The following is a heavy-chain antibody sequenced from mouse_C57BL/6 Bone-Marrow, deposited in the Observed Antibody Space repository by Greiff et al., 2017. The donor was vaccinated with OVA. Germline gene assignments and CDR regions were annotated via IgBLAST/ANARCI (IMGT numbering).Heavy chain of an antibody. CDR3: ARKGGKGFFDY. V-gene: IGHV1-59*01. Sequence: QVQLQQPGAELVRPGTSVKLSCKASGYTFTSYWMHWVKQRPGQGLEWIGVIDPSDSYTNYNQKFKGKATLTVDTSSSTAYMQLSSLTSEDSAVYYCARKGGKGFFDYWGQGTTLKVSS. J-gene: IGHJ2*01. CDR1: GYTFTSYW. CDR2: IDPSDSYT.